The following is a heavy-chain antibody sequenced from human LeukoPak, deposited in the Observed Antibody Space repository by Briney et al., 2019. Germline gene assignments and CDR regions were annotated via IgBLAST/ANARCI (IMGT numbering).Heavy chain of an antibody. CDR2: ISWNSGSI. CDR3: AKGHSGWYSGLFDY. V-gene: IGHV3-9*01. D-gene: IGHD6-19*01. Sequence: GGSLRLSCAASGFTFDDYAMHWVRQAPGKGLEWVSGISWNSGSIGYADSVKGRFTISRDNAKNSLYLQMNSLRAEDTALYYCAKGHSGWYSGLFDYWGQGTLVTVSS. J-gene: IGHJ4*02. CDR1: GFTFDDYA.